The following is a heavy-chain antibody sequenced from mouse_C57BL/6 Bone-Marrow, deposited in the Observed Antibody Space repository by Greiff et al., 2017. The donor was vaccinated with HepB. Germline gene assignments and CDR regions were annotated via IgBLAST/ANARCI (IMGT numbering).Heavy chain of an antibody. J-gene: IGHJ3*01. CDR2: IDPETGGT. CDR3: TRRGLLRSFAY. V-gene: IGHV1-15*01. CDR1: GYTFTDYE. D-gene: IGHD1-1*01. Sequence: QVQLKQSGAELVRPGASVTLSCKASGYTFTDYEMHWVKQTPVHGLEWIGAIDPETGGTAYNQKFKGKAILTADKSSSTAYMELSSLTSEDSAVYYFTRRGLLRSFAYWGQGTLVTVSA.